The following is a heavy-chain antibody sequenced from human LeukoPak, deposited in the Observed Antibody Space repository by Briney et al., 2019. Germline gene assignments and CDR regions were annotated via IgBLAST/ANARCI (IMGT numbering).Heavy chain of an antibody. D-gene: IGHD3-22*01. Sequence: ASVKVSCKASGYTFTAYYMHWVRQAPGQGLEWMGWINPNNGGTKYTQKFQGRVTMTRDTSISTAYMELRSLRSDDTAVYYCARDGSRYDSSGYYLDYWGQGTLVTVSS. CDR2: INPNNGGT. V-gene: IGHV1-2*02. CDR1: GYTFTAYY. CDR3: ARDGSRYDSSGYYLDY. J-gene: IGHJ4*02.